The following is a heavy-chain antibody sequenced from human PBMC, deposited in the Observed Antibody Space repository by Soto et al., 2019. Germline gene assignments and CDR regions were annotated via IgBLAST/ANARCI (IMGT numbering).Heavy chain of an antibody. D-gene: IGHD6-13*01. Sequence: GGSLRLSCAASGFTFSSYDMHWVRQATGKGLEWVSAIGTAGDTYYPGSVKGRFTISRENAKNSLYLQMNSLRAEDTAVYYCAIIAAAGTVDYYYGMDVWGQGTTVTVSS. CDR3: AIIAAAGTVDYYYGMDV. CDR1: GFTFSSYD. J-gene: IGHJ6*02. V-gene: IGHV3-13*01. CDR2: IGTAGDT.